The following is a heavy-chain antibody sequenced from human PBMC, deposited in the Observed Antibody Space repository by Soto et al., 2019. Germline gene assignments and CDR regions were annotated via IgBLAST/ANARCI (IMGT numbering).Heavy chain of an antibody. CDR1: GFTFSNAW. D-gene: IGHD4-17*01. V-gene: IGHV3-15*01. Sequence: GGSLRLSCAASGFTFSNAWMKWVRQAPGKGLEWVGRIKSKTDGGTTDYAAPVKGRFTISRDDSKNTLYLQMNSLKTEDTAVYYCTTNTPGTTVPSDYWGQGTLVTVSS. CDR2: IKSKTDGGTT. J-gene: IGHJ4*02. CDR3: TTNTPGTTVPSDY.